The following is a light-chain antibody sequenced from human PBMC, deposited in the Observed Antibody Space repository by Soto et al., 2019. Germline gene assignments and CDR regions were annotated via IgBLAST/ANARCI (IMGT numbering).Light chain of an antibody. V-gene: IGLV2-14*01. CDR3: SSYSSSSTPYV. J-gene: IGLJ1*01. CDR2: EVH. Sequence: QSVLTQPTSVSGSPGQSITISCTGTTSDVGGSNYVSWYQQHPGNAPNLIIFEVHNRPSGVANRFSGSKSGNTASLTISGLQAEDEAEYYCSSYSSSSTPYVFGTGTKVTGL. CDR1: TSDVGGSNY.